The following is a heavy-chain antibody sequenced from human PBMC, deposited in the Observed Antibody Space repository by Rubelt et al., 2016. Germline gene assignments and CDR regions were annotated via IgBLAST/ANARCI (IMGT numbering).Heavy chain of an antibody. CDR3: ARRRITMVRGVINNWFDP. V-gene: IGHV4-34*01. Sequence: QVQLQQWGAGLLKPSETLSLTCAVYGGSFSGYYWSWIRQPPGKGLEWIGSIYYSGSTYYNPSLKSRLTLSVAPSKNQFSLKLGSVTAADTAVYYRARRRITMVRGVINNWFDPWGQGTLVTVSS. CDR2: IYYSGST. CDR1: GGSFSGYY. J-gene: IGHJ5*02. D-gene: IGHD3-10*01.